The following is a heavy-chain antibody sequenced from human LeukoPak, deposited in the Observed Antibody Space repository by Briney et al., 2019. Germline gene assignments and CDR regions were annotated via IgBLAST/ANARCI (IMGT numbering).Heavy chain of an antibody. CDR1: GYRFTSYW. J-gene: IGHJ5*02. V-gene: IGHV5-51*01. Sequence: PGESLKISCKGSGYRFTSYWIGWVRQMPGKGLEWMGIIYPGGSDTRYSPSFQGQVTISADKSISTAYLQWSSLKASDTAMYYCARGNIRFFRSGSPNWFDPWGQGTLVTVSS. CDR2: IYPGGSDT. D-gene: IGHD3-3*01. CDR3: ARGNIRFFRSGSPNWFDP.